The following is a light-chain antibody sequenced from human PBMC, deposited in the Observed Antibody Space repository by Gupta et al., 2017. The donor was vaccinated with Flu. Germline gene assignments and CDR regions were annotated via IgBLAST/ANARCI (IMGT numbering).Light chain of an antibody. CDR1: SSDIGTYNY. V-gene: IGLV2-14*03. CDR2: DVR. CDR3: SSYSATGALAL. J-gene: IGLJ2*01. Sequence: SSDIGTYNYVSWYQQYPGRAPKLMIYDVRNRPSRISDRFSGSKSGNTASLTISGLQAEDEADYYCSSYSATGALALFGGGTKVTVL.